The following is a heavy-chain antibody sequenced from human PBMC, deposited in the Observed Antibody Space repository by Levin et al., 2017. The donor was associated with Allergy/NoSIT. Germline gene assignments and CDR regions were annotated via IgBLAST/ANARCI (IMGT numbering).Heavy chain of an antibody. V-gene: IGHV3-33*01. CDR3: ARDIGWPRAWFDS. J-gene: IGHJ5*01. Sequence: SCAASGFNFRSHGMHWVRQAPGKGLEWVAVIWYDGSEKYYVDSVKGRFTASRDNSKNTLYLQMNSLRDEDTAVYYCARDIGWPRAWFDSWGQGTLVTVSS. CDR2: IWYDGSEK. CDR1: GFNFRSHG. D-gene: IGHD2-15*01.